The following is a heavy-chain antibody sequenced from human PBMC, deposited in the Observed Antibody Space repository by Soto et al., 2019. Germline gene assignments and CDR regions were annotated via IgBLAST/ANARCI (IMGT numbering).Heavy chain of an antibody. J-gene: IGHJ3*02. CDR2: ISGSGGST. Sequence: GGSLRLSCAASGFTFSSYAMSWVRQAPGKGLEWVSAISGSGGSTYYADSVKGRFTISRDNSKNTLYRQMNSLRAEDTDVYSSAKLGPADWNDALDSWGHGKKVTVS. CDR1: GFTFSSYA. V-gene: IGHV3-23*01. CDR3: AKLGPADWNDALDS. D-gene: IGHD1-1*01.